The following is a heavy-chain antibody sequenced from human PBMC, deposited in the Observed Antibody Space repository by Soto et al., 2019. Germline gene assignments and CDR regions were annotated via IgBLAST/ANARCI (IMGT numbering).Heavy chain of an antibody. CDR2: IYHSGST. CDR1: GGSISSSNW. D-gene: IGHD1-7*01. Sequence: SETLSLTCAVSGGSISSSNWWSWDRQPPGKGLEWIGEIYHSGSTNYNPSLKSRVTISVDKSKNQFSLKLSSVTAADTAVYYCARDRGTGTTYFDYWGQGTQVTVSS. V-gene: IGHV4-4*02. CDR3: ARDRGTGTTYFDY. J-gene: IGHJ4*02.